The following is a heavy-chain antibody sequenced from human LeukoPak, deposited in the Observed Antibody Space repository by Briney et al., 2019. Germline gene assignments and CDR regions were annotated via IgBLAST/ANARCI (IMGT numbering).Heavy chain of an antibody. D-gene: IGHD3-22*01. J-gene: IGHJ5*02. CDR3: ARGMGDYYDSSGYPEFDP. CDR1: GYTFTGYY. Sequence: ASVKVSCKASGYTFTGYYMHWVRQATGQGLEWMGWINPNSGGTNYAQKFQGRVTMTRDTSISTAYMELSRLRSDDTAVYYCARGMGDYYDSSGYPEFDPWGQGTLVTVSS. V-gene: IGHV1-2*02. CDR2: INPNSGGT.